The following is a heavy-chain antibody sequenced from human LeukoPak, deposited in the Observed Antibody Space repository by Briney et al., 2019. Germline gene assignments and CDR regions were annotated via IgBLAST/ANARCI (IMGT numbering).Heavy chain of an antibody. J-gene: IGHJ3*02. CDR2: INPNSGGT. CDR3: ARLIRDSSGYYYRFDAFDI. V-gene: IGHV1-2*02. CDR1: GYTFTGYY. D-gene: IGHD3-22*01. Sequence: GASVKVSCKASGYTFTGYYMHWVRQAPGQGLEWMGWINPNSGGTNYAQKFQGRVTMTRDTSISTAYMELSRLRSDDTAVYYCARLIRDSSGYYYRFDAFDIWGQGTMVTVSS.